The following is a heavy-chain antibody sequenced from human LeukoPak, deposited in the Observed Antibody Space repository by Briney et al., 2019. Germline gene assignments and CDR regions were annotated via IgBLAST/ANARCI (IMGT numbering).Heavy chain of an antibody. V-gene: IGHV4-34*01. CDR1: GGSFSGYY. CDR2: INHSGST. D-gene: IGHD3-3*01. J-gene: IGHJ4*02. Sequence: SETLSLTCAVYGGSFSGYYWSWIRQPPGKGLEWIGEINHSGSTNYNPSLKSRVTISVDTSKNQFSLKLSSVTAADTAVYYCARGVPVLRFLEWFNWGQGTLVTASS. CDR3: ARGVPVLRFLEWFN.